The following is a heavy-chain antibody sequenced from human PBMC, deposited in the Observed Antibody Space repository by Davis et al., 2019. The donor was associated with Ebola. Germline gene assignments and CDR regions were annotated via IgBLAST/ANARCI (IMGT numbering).Heavy chain of an antibody. Sequence: GEFLKISCVAPGFSFSNYWMTWVRQAPGKGLEWVANIKQGGSEQYYVDSVKGRFTISRDNAKNSLYLQMNSLRAEDTAVYYCARGVAPDPYYYYFGMDVWGQGTTVTVSS. CDR3: ARGVAPDPYYYYFGMDV. CDR2: IKQGGSEQ. D-gene: IGHD5-12*01. V-gene: IGHV3-7*03. CDR1: GFSFSNYW. J-gene: IGHJ6*02.